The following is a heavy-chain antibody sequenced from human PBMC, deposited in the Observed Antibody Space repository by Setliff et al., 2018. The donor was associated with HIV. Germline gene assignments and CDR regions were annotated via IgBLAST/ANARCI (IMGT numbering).Heavy chain of an antibody. D-gene: IGHD3-22*01. CDR1: GGSISSGDLC. Sequence: PSETLSLTCTVSGGSISSGDLCWGWIRQPPGKGLEWIGSVCYSDNTYYSPSLKSRVFISVDTSKNQFSLSLNSVTAADTAIYYCASRVYYYDSNNFLREEGLDPWGQGTLVTVSS. CDR3: ASRVYYYDSNNFLREEGLDP. J-gene: IGHJ5*02. V-gene: IGHV4-39*01. CDR2: VCYSDNT.